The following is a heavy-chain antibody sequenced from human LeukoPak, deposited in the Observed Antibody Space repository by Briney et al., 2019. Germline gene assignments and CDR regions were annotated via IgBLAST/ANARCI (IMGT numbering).Heavy chain of an antibody. CDR1: GGSVSSGSYY. Sequence: ASETLSLTCTVSGGSVSSGSYYWRWIRQPPGKGLEWIGYIYYSGSTNYNPSLKSRVTISVYTSKNQFSLKLSSVTAADTAVYYCARVSYESGFDYWGQGTLVTVSS. CDR3: ARVSYESGFDY. CDR2: IYYSGST. D-gene: IGHD3-16*01. V-gene: IGHV4-61*01. J-gene: IGHJ4*02.